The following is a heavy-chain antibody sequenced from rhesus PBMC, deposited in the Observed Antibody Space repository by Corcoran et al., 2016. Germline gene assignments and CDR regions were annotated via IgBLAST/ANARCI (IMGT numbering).Heavy chain of an antibody. Sequence: EVQLVESGGGLVQPGGSLRLSCAASGFTFSSYGMSWVRQAPGKGLEWVSSISSARSYIYYADSVKGRFTISRDNAKNSLSLQMNSLRAEDTAVYYCTRGEYSSGWYYFDYWGQGVLVTVSS. V-gene: IGHV3S16*01. J-gene: IGHJ4*01. D-gene: IGHD6-31*01. CDR2: ISSARSYI. CDR3: TRGEYSSGWYYFDY. CDR1: GFTFSSYG.